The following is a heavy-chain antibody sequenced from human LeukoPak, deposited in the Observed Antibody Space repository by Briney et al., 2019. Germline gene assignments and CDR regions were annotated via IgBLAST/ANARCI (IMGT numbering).Heavy chain of an antibody. CDR2: IYSDDSDT. J-gene: IGHJ4*02. CDR1: GYIFANYW. CDR3: ARPVEMATSPFDY. Sequence: GESLKISCKGSGYIFANYWIAWVRQMPGKGLEWMGIIYSDDSDTRYSPSFQGQVTISADKSIATAYLQWSSLKASDTAMYYCARPVEMATSPFDYWGQGTLVTVSS. V-gene: IGHV5-51*01. D-gene: IGHD5-24*01.